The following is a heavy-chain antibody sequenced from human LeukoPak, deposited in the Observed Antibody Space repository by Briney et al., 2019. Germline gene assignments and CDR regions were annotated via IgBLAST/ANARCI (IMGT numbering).Heavy chain of an antibody. J-gene: IGHJ4*02. CDR3: VKGGRQLLLHSYGDY. D-gene: IGHD2-2*01. CDR2: ISYDGSNK. CDR1: GFTSSSYA. Sequence: GRSLRVSCAASGFTSSSYAMHWVRQAPGKGLEWVAVISYDGSNKYYADSVKGRFTISRDNSKNTLYLQMNSLRAEDTAVYYCVKGGRQLLLHSYGDYWGQGTLVTVSS. V-gene: IGHV3-30*04.